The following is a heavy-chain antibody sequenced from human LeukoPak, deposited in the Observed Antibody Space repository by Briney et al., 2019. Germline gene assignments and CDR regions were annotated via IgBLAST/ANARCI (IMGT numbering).Heavy chain of an antibody. Sequence: GGSLRLSCAASGFTFSTYAMSWVRQAPGKGLEWVSDINGSGDRTYYADSVRGRFTISRDNSKSTLSLQMNSLRAEDTAIYYCATYRQVLLPFESWGQGTLVTVSS. CDR3: ATYRQVLLPFES. D-gene: IGHD2-8*02. CDR2: INGSGDRT. CDR1: GFTFSTYA. J-gene: IGHJ4*02. V-gene: IGHV3-23*01.